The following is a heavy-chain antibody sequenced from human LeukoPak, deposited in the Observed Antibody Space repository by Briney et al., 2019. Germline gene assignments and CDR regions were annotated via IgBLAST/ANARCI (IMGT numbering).Heavy chain of an antibody. D-gene: IGHD3-22*01. J-gene: IGHJ4*02. CDR3: ARDDYDSSGNYFDY. Sequence: SETLSLTCAVSGGSISSSNWWSWVRQPPGKGLEWIGEIYRSGSTNYNLSLKSRVTISVDKSKNQFSLKLSSVTAADTAVYYCARDDYDSSGNYFDYWGQGTLVTVSS. CDR1: GGSISSSNW. V-gene: IGHV4-4*02. CDR2: IYRSGST.